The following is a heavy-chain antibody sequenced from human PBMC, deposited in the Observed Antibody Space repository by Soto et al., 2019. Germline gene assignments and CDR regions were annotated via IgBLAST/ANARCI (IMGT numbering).Heavy chain of an antibody. J-gene: IGHJ3*02. CDR3: VRDRGSPDSFDS. Sequence: EVHLVESGGGLVQPGESLRLSCAASGFDFSPYWMHWVRQVPGKGLEWISHIGGGGSVTIYADSVKGRFTISRDDAKSTLYLQMNSLRSEDTAVYYCVRDRGSPDSFDSWCQGTMVTVSS. V-gene: IGHV3-74*01. CDR2: IGGGGSVT. D-gene: IGHD3-10*01. CDR1: GFDFSPYW.